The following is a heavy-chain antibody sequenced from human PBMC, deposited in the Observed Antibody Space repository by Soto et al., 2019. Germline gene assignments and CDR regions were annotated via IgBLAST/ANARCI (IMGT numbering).Heavy chain of an antibody. CDR2: IYTSGST. J-gene: IGHJ5*02. CDR3: ARVVVDYYDFWSGYANWFDP. D-gene: IGHD3-3*01. CDR1: GGSISSYY. Sequence: SETLSLTCTVSGGSISSYYWSWIRQPSGKGLEWIGRIYTSGSTNYNPSLKSRVTMSVDTSKNQFSLKLSSVTAADTAAYYCARVVVDYYDFWSGYANWFDPWGQGNLVTVSS. V-gene: IGHV4-4*07.